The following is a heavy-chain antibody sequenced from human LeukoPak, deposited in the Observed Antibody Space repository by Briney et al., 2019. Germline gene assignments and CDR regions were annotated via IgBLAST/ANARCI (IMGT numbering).Heavy chain of an antibody. J-gene: IGHJ4*02. CDR1: GFTFSSYG. V-gene: IGHV3-30*02. CDR2: IRYDGSNK. CDR3: AKDPDYYDSSGYYYQPLGY. Sequence: GGSLRLSCAASGFTFSSYGMHWVRQAPGKGLEWVAFIRYDGSNKYYADSVKGRFTISRDSSKNTLYLQMNSLRAEDTAVYYCAKDPDYYDSSGYYYQPLGYWGQGTLVTVSS. D-gene: IGHD3-22*01.